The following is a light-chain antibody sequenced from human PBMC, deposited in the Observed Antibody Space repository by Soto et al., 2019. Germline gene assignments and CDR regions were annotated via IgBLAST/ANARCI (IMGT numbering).Light chain of an antibody. CDR2: DTS. CDR3: QQRSNWPIT. CDR1: QSVSNF. V-gene: IGKV3-11*01. J-gene: IGKJ5*01. Sequence: EIVVTQSPGTLSVSPGKRATLSCRASQSVSNFLAWYQQKPGQAPRLLICDTSTRATGIPARFSGSGSGTDFTLTINNLDPEDFAVYYCQQRSNWPITFGQGTRLEIK.